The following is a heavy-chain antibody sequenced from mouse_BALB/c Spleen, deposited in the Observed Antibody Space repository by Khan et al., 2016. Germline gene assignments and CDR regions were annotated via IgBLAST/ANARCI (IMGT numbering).Heavy chain of an antibody. CDR3: TRHYYGSSFWFAY. V-gene: IGHV5-2*01. CDR2: INSAGNDT. J-gene: IGHJ3*01. D-gene: IGHD1-1*01. CDR1: EYEFPYHD. Sequence: EVELVESGGGLVQPGESLKLSCESNEYEFPYHDMSWVRKTPEKRLELVAAINSAGNDTYYPDTMERRFIISRDNTKKTLYLQINSLRSENTALYYCTRHYYGSSFWFAYWGQGTLVTVSA.